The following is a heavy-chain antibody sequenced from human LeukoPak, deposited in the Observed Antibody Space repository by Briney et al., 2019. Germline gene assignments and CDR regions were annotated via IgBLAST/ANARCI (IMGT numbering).Heavy chain of an antibody. D-gene: IGHD6-6*01. CDR3: ARQGGIAARQYYYGMVV. CDR2: IYFSGST. J-gene: IGHJ6*02. Sequence: SETLSLTCTVSGGSISSYYWSWIRQPPGKGLEWIGYIYFSGSTDYNPSLKSRVTISVDTSKKQFSLKLNSVTAADTAVYYCARQGGIAARQYYYGMVVWGQGTTVTVSS. V-gene: IGHV4-59*08. CDR1: GGSISSYY.